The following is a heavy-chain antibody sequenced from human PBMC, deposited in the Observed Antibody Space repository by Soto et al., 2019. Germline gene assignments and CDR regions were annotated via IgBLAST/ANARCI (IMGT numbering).Heavy chain of an antibody. D-gene: IGHD6-19*01. CDR2: TYYRSKWYN. CDR3: ARAPPLNSGWPAPLDY. Sequence: PSQTLSLTCAISGDSVSSNSAAWNWIRQSPSRGLEWLGRTYYRSKWYNDYAVSVKSRITINPDTSKNQFSLQLNSVTPEDTAVYYCARAPPLNSGWPAPLDYWGQGTLVTVSS. V-gene: IGHV6-1*01. J-gene: IGHJ4*02. CDR1: GDSVSSNSAA.